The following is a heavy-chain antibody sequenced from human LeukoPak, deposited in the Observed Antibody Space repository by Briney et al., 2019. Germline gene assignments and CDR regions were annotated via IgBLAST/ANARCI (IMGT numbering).Heavy chain of an antibody. CDR1: GSTFTGYY. CDR3: ARENTYVSGPLGWSRNFYKSFDY. V-gene: IGHV1-2*02. Sequence: ASVKVSCKASGSTFTGYYIHWVRQAPGQELEGMGWINPNNGGTKYAQKFQGRVTMTRDTSISTAYMELSSLRSDDSAVYYCARENTYVSGPLGWSRNFYKSFDYWGQGTLVTVSS. CDR2: INPNNGGT. J-gene: IGHJ4*02. D-gene: IGHD2/OR15-2a*01.